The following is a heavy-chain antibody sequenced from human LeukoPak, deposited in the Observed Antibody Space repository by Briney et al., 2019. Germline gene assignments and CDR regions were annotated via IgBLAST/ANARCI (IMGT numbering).Heavy chain of an antibody. CDR1: GGTFSSYA. V-gene: IGHV1-69*05. Sequence: GASVKVSRKAPGGTFSSYAISWVRQAPGQGLEWMGGIIPIFGTANYAQKFQGRVTITTDESTSTAYMELSSLRSEDMAVYYCARGDYTNYHDTFDTWGQGTMVTVSS. D-gene: IGHD4-11*01. J-gene: IGHJ3*02. CDR3: ARGDYTNYHDTFDT. CDR2: IIPIFGTA.